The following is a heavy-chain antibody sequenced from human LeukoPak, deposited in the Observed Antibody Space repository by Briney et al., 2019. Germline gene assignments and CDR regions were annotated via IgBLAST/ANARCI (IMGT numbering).Heavy chain of an antibody. CDR1: GGSISSSSYY. Sequence: PSETLSLTCTVSGGSISSSSYYWGWIRQPPGKGLEWIGSISYSGFTYYNPSLKSRVTISVDTSKNQFSLKLSSVTAADTAVYYCAGLPSRSDGYNYLTCVIPWGQGTLVTVSS. CDR2: ISYSGFT. J-gene: IGHJ5*02. CDR3: AGLPSRSDGYNYLTCVIP. V-gene: IGHV4-39*01. D-gene: IGHD5-24*01.